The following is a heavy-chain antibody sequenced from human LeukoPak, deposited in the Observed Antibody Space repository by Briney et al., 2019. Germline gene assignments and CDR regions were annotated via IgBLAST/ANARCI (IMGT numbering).Heavy chain of an antibody. CDR2: INTDGSST. Sequence: GGSLRLSCAASGFIFSSYWMHWVRHAPGKGLAWVSRINTDGSSTSYADSVKGRFTISRDNAKNTLYLQMNSLRAEDTALYYCAREHAGYSTYYYYMDVWGKGTTVTVSS. D-gene: IGHD5-24*01. CDR1: GFIFSSYW. J-gene: IGHJ6*03. V-gene: IGHV3-74*01. CDR3: AREHAGYSTYYYYMDV.